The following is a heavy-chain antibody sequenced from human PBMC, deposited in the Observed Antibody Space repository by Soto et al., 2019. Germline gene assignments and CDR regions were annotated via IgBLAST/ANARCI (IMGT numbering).Heavy chain of an antibody. D-gene: IGHD3-16*02. CDR2: IYYSGST. CDR1: GGSISSYY. CDR3: ARLIEYDYIWGSYRYISYYFDD. J-gene: IGHJ4*02. V-gene: IGHV4-59*01. Sequence: SETLSLTCTVSGGSISSYYWSWIRQPPGKGLEWIGYIYYSGSTNYNPSLKSRVTISVDTSKNQFSLKLSSVTAADTAVYYCARLIEYDYIWGSYRYISYYFDDWGQGTLVTVSS.